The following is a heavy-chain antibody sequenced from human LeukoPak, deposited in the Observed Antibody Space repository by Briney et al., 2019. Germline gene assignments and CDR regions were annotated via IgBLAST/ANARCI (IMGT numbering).Heavy chain of an antibody. V-gene: IGHV4-34*01. CDR3: ARALVRSGYYPFDY. D-gene: IGHD3-3*01. J-gene: IGHJ4*02. Sequence: PSETLSLTCAVYGGSFSGYYWSWIRQPPGKGLEWIGEINHSGSTNYNPSLKSRVTISVDTSKNQFSLKLSSVTAADTAVYYCARALVRSGYYPFDYWGQGTLVTVSS. CDR2: INHSGST. CDR1: GGSFSGYY.